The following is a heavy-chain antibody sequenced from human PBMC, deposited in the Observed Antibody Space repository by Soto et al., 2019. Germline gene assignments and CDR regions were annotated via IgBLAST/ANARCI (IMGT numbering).Heavy chain of an antibody. CDR2: IQSGGST. CDR1: RVTRSTKE. Sequence: WGAPRTPPAAPRVTRSTKENSWVRPAPRKGREWVSLIQSGGSTYYAGSVEGRFTISRDNSENMLFLQMNSLRVEDTAMYYCTRDDVYCDGGGCYGVPMDVWGKGTTVTVSS. CDR3: TRDDVYCDGGGCYGVPMDV. V-gene: IGHV3-66*01. D-gene: IGHD2-15*01. J-gene: IGHJ6*03.